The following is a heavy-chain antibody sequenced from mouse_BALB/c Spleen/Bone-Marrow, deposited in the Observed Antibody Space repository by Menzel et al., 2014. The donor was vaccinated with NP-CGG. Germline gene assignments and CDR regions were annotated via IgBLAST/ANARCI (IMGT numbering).Heavy chain of an antibody. CDR3: ARQGAYSYFDY. V-gene: IGHV5-12*02. Sequence: EVMLVESGGGLVQPGGSLKLSCATSGFTFSDYYMYWVRQTPEKRLEWVAYISNGGGSTYYPDTVKGRFTISRDNAKNTLYLQMSRLKSEDTATYYCARQGAYSYFDYWGQGTTLTVSS. CDR2: ISNGGGST. J-gene: IGHJ2*01. D-gene: IGHD2-10*01. CDR1: GFTFSDYY.